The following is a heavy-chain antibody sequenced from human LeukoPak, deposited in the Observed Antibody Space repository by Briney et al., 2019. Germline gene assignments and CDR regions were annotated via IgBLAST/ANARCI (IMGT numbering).Heavy chain of an antibody. D-gene: IGHD2-15*01. Sequence: GESLKISCKGSGYSINNYWIGWVRQMPGKGLEWMGIIWPGDSNTRYTPSFQGQVTISADKSTSTAYLQWSSLKASDTAMYYCARLYGGGWTGDYWAQGTLVTVSS. V-gene: IGHV5-51*01. CDR1: GYSINNYW. CDR3: ARLYGGGWTGDY. CDR2: IWPGDSNT. J-gene: IGHJ4*02.